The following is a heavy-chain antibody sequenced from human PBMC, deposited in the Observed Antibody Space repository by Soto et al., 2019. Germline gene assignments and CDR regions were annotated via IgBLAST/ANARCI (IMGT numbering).Heavy chain of an antibody. CDR2: IYGGGTT. CDR3: VQTTGWPGFDF. Sequence: EVQLVESGGGWIQPGGSLGLSCAASGFAVISKYMTWVRQAPGKGLEWVSVIYGGGTTYYADSVKGRFTISRDTSKNTLYLQMNSLRAEDTAVYYCVQTTGWPGFDFWGQGTLVTVSS. V-gene: IGHV3-53*01. D-gene: IGHD6-19*01. J-gene: IGHJ4*02. CDR1: GFAVISKY.